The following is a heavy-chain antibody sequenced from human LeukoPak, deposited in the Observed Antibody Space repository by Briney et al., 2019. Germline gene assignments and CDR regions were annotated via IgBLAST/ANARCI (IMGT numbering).Heavy chain of an antibody. CDR1: GYSFTAYY. V-gene: IGHV1-2*02. D-gene: IGHD3-10*01. CDR3: ARNMTYYGTDY. Sequence: ASVKVSCRATGYSFTAYYMHWFRQAPGQGPEWMGWSDPNSGGTNYAQKFQGRVTMTRDTSISTAYLELSRLTADDTGVYYCARNMTYYGTDYWGEGTLVTVSS. CDR2: SDPNSGGT. J-gene: IGHJ4*02.